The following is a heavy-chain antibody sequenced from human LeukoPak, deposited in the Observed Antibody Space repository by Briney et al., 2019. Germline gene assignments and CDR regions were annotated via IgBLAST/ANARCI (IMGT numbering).Heavy chain of an antibody. CDR2: IYYSGST. D-gene: IGHD3-22*01. CDR3: ARGRPWYYYDSSGYYGYYFDY. CDR1: GGSISSYY. J-gene: IGHJ4*02. Sequence: PSETLSLTCTVSGGSISSYYWSRIRQPPGKGLEWIGYIYYSGSTNYNPSLKSRVTISVDTSKNQFSLKLSSVTAADTAVYYCARGRPWYYYDSSGYYGYYFDYWGQGTLVTVSS. V-gene: IGHV4-59*01.